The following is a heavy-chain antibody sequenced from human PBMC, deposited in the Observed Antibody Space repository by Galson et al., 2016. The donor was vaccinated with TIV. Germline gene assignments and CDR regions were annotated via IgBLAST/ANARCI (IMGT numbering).Heavy chain of an antibody. J-gene: IGHJ4*02. CDR1: GFTFSKFP. CDR3: ARGATSDWPFDY. CDR2: SISRGDET. V-gene: IGHV3-23*01. Sequence: SLRLSCAASGFTFSKFPMSWVRQAPGRGLEWVSTSISRGDETFYADSVQGRFTISRDTSTSTVFLQMNGLRADDTAVYYCARGATSDWPFDYWGQATLVTVSS. D-gene: IGHD6-19*01.